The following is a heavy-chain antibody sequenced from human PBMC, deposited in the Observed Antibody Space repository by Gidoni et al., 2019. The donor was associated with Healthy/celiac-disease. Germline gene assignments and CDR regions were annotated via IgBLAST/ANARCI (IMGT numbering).Heavy chain of an antibody. CDR3: ARWRDVFDYYGSGSYGDFDY. J-gene: IGHJ4*02. Sequence: QVQLQQWGAGLLKPSETLSLTCAVYGGSFSGYYWSWIRQPPGKGLEWIGEINHSGSTNYNPSLKSRVTISVDTSKNQFSLKLSSVTAADTAVYYCARWRDVFDYYGSGSYGDFDYWGQGTLVTVSS. D-gene: IGHD3-10*01. CDR1: GGSFSGYY. CDR2: INHSGST. V-gene: IGHV4-34*01.